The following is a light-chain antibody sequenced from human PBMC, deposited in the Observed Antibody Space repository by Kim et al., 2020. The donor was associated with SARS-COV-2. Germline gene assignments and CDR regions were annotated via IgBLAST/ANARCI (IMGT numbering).Light chain of an antibody. CDR2: WTS. CDR3: MQAVKVPYT. V-gene: IGKV2-28*01. J-gene: IGKJ2*01. Sequence: EPASISCRSSQSLLYSTGYYNLDWYLQKPGQSPQLLIYWTSNRASGVPDRFSGSGSGTDFTLKISRVEAEDVGVYYCMQAVKVPYTFGQGTKLEIK. CDR1: QSLLYSTGYYN.